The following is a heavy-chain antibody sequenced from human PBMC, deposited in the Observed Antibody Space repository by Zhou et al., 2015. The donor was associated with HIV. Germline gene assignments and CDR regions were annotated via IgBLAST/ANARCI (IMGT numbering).Heavy chain of an antibody. CDR2: ISAYNGNT. CDR1: GHSFISYG. Sequence: QVQLVQSGTEVKKPGASVKISCKASGHSFISYGISWVRQAPGQGLEWMGWISAYNGNTKYAQKLQGRVTMTTDTSTSTAYMELRSLRSDDTAMYFCALCDDPNWFDPWGQGTLVTVSS. J-gene: IGHJ5*02. V-gene: IGHV1-18*01. CDR3: ALCDDPNWFDP. D-gene: IGHD1-1*01.